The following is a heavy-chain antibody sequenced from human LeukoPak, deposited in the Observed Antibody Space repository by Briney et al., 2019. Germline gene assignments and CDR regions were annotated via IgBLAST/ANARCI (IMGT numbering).Heavy chain of an antibody. V-gene: IGHV3-23*01. J-gene: IGHJ4*02. CDR2: ISGSGGST. Sequence: GGSLRLSCAASGFTFSSYGMSWVRQAPGKGLEWVSAISGSGGSTYYADSVKGRFTISRDNSKNTLYLQMNSLRAEDTAVYYCAKYSGYDYGYYFDYWGQGTLVTVSS. CDR1: GFTFSSYG. CDR3: AKYSGYDYGYYFDY. D-gene: IGHD5-12*01.